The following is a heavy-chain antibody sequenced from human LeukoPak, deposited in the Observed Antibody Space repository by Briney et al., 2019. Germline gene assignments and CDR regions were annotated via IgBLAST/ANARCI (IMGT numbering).Heavy chain of an antibody. Sequence: SETLSLTCTVSGYSISSGYYWGWIRQPPGKGLEWIGSIYHSGSTNYNPSLKSRVTISVDTSKNQFSLKLSSVTAADTAVYYCARGLRVRYFDWLLYYYYYMDVWGKGTTVTVSS. CDR1: GYSISSGYY. CDR3: ARGLRVRYFDWLLYYYYYMDV. V-gene: IGHV4-38-2*02. CDR2: IYHSGST. D-gene: IGHD3-9*01. J-gene: IGHJ6*03.